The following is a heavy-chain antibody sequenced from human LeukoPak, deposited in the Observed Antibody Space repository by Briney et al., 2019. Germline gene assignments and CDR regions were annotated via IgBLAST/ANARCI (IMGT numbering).Heavy chain of an antibody. CDR3: ARRVRSWRFDP. J-gene: IGHJ5*02. Sequence: ASVKVSCKASGYTFTGYYMHWVRQAPGQGLEWMGWMNPNSGNTGYAQKFQGRVTMTRNTSISTAYMELSSLRSEDTAVYYCARRVRSWRFDPWGQGTLVTVSS. CDR2: MNPNSGNT. D-gene: IGHD6-13*01. CDR1: GYTFTGYY. V-gene: IGHV1-8*02.